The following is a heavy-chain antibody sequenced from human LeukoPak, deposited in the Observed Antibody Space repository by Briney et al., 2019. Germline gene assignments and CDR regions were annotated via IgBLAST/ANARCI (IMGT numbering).Heavy chain of an antibody. CDR1: GFTFSSYA. D-gene: IGHD3-16*01. J-gene: IGHJ4*02. CDR3: AKGYYDYVWGSYCFDY. CDR2: ISGSGGST. V-gene: IGHV3-23*01. Sequence: PGGSLRLSCAASGFTFSSYAMSWVRQAPGKGLEWASAISGSGGSTYYADSVKGRFTISRDNSRDTLYLQMNSLRAEDTAVYYCAKGYYDYVWGSYCFDYWGQGTLVTVSS.